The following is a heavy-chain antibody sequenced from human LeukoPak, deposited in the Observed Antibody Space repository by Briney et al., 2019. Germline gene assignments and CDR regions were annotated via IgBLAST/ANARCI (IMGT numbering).Heavy chain of an antibody. CDR3: ATRSILGYYYHYVDV. Sequence: ASVKVSCKVSGYIVSEFTIHWVRQTPGKRLEWMGGFDPEDVETVYPQMFKGRLTLTEDTSTNTAYMELTGLTSADTAIYYCATRSILGYYYHYVDVWGKGTPVTVSS. CDR2: FDPEDVET. D-gene: IGHD3-22*01. V-gene: IGHV1-24*01. CDR1: GYIVSEFT. J-gene: IGHJ6*03.